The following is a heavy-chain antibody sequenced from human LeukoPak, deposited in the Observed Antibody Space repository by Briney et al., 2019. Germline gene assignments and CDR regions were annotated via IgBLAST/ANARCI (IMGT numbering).Heavy chain of an antibody. D-gene: IGHD3-16*01. V-gene: IGHV4-59*01. CDR3: ARVRGDFETD. Sequence: SETLSLTCSVSGGSISSYYWTWIRQPPGKGLEWIGYRYYSGSTTYNPSLKSRVTISVDTSKSPFSLKLISVTAADTAIYYCARVRGDFETDWGQGTLVTVSS. J-gene: IGHJ1*01. CDR2: RYYSGST. CDR1: GGSISSYY.